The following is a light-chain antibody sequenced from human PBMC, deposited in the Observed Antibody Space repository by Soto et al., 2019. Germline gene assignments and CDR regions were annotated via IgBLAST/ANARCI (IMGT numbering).Light chain of an antibody. CDR3: SSYTNINTRACV. V-gene: IGLV2-14*01. CDR1: SIDVGAYNY. J-gene: IGLJ1*01. Sequence: QSVLTQFASVSGSPGQSITISCTGTSIDVGAYNYVSWYQQHPDKAPKLLIYEVGNRPSGVSFRFSGSKSGNTASLTISGLQAEDEADYYCSSYTNINTRACVFGTGTKLTVL. CDR2: EVG.